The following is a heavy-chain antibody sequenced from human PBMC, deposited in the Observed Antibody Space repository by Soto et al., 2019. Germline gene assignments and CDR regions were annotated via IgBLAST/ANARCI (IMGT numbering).Heavy chain of an antibody. V-gene: IGHV1-69*06. CDR2: IIPIFGTA. D-gene: IGHD4-4*01. CDR1: GGTFSSYA. Sequence: QVQLVQSGAEVKKPGSSVKVSCKASGGTFSSYAISWVRQAPGQELEWMGGIIPIFGTANYAQKFQGRVTITADKSTSTAYMELSSLRSEDTAVYYCARVDRDGYNNDYFDYWGQGTLVTVSS. CDR3: ARVDRDGYNNDYFDY. J-gene: IGHJ4*02.